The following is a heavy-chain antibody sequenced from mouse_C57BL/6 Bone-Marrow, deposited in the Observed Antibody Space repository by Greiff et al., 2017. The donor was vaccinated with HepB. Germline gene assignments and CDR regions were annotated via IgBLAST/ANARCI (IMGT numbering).Heavy chain of an antibody. CDR1: GFTFSDYG. CDR3: ARRKLAWFAY. J-gene: IGHJ3*01. V-gene: IGHV5-17*01. Sequence: EVKLVESGGGLVKPGGSLKLSCAASGFTFSDYGMHWVRQAPEMGLEWVAYISSGSSTIYYADTVKGRFTISRDNAKNTLFLQMTSLRSEDTAMYYCARRKLAWFAYWGQGTLVTVSA. CDR2: ISSGSSTI.